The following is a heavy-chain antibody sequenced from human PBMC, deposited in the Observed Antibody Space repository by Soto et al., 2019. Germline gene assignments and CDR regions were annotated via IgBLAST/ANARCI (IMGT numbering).Heavy chain of an antibody. CDR1: GGSISSGGYY. Sequence: QVQLQESGPGLVKPSQTLSLTCTVSGGSISSGGYYWSWIRQHPGKGLEWIGYIYYSGSTYYNPSLKSRVTILVDTSKNQFSLKLSSVTAADTAVYYCARAKKGIAAAENWFDPWGQGTLVTVSS. CDR3: ARAKKGIAAAENWFDP. CDR2: IYYSGST. V-gene: IGHV4-31*03. D-gene: IGHD6-13*01. J-gene: IGHJ5*02.